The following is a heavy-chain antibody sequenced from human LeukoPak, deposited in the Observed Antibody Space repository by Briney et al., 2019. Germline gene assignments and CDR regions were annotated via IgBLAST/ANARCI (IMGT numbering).Heavy chain of an antibody. J-gene: IGHJ4*02. D-gene: IGHD3-22*01. CDR3: ARTSSGYSYY. Sequence: GGSLRLSCAASGFTFSCCSMKWVRQALGKGLEWVASISSRSSYIYYADSVKGRFTISRDNAKNSLYLQMNSLRAEDTAVYYCARTSSGYSYYWGQGTLVTVSS. CDR2: ISSRSSYI. V-gene: IGHV3-21*01. CDR1: GFTFSCCS.